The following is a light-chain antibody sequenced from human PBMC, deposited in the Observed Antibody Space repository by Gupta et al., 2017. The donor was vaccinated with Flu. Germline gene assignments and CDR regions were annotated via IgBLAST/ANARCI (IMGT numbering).Light chain of an antibody. J-gene: IGLJ1*01. Sequence: QSPLTQPPSASGSPGQSVTISCTGTSGDVGDYNYVSWYQQHPGKAPKLLIYEVNKRPSGVPNRFSGSKACNKASLTVSGLQPEDEEDDYCSSYAGPNRFYVFGTGTKVTVL. V-gene: IGLV2-8*01. CDR1: SGDVGDYNY. CDR3: SSYAGPNRFYV. CDR2: EVN.